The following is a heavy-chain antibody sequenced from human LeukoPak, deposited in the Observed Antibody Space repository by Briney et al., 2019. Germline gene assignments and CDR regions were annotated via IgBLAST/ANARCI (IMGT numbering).Heavy chain of an antibody. Sequence: KPSQTLSLTCTVSGGSISSGGYYWSWIRQHPGKGLEWIGYIYYSGSTNYNPSLKSRVTISVDTSKNQFSLKLSSVTAADTAVYYCARDHYYDSSGYSRPTFDIWGQGTMVTVSS. CDR3: ARDHYYDSSGYSRPTFDI. CDR1: GGSISSGGYY. D-gene: IGHD3-22*01. V-gene: IGHV4-31*03. CDR2: IYYSGST. J-gene: IGHJ3*02.